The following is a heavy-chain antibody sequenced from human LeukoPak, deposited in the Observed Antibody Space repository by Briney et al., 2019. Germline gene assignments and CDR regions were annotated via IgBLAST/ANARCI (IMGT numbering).Heavy chain of an antibody. V-gene: IGHV3-21*01. CDR2: MSSSSSYI. CDR1: GFTFSSYS. Sequence: PGGSLRLSCAASGFTFSSYSMNWVRQAPGKGLVGVSYMSSSSSYIYYADSVRGRFTISRDNAKNALYLQMNSLRAEDTAVYFCAQDVPIERVPGVGPGSWGQGTLVTVSS. D-gene: IGHD2-8*01. J-gene: IGHJ5*02. CDR3: AQDVPIERVPGVGPGS.